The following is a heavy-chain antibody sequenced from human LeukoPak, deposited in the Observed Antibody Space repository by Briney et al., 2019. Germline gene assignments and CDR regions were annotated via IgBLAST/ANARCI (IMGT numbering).Heavy chain of an antibody. D-gene: IGHD5-24*01. CDR2: INPNSGGT. V-gene: IGHV1-2*06. J-gene: IGHJ2*01. CDR3: ARVGRWLQHWYFDL. Sequence: ASVKVSCKASGYTFTGYYMHWVRQAPGQGHEWMGRINPNSGGTNYAQKFQGRVTMTRDTSISTAYMELSRLRSDDTAVYYCARVGRWLQHWYFDLWGRGTLVTVSS. CDR1: GYTFTGYY.